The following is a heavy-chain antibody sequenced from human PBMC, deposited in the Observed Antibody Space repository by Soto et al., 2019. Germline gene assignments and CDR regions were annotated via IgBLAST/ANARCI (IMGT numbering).Heavy chain of an antibody. V-gene: IGHV3-23*01. CDR2: ITGSGVST. J-gene: IGHJ4*02. CDR1: GFTFSSYS. D-gene: IGHD6-19*01. Sequence: EVQLLESGGGLVQPGGSLSLSCAASGFTFSSYSMSWVRQAPGKGLEWVSVITGSGVSTYYADSLTGRFAISRDNSKSTVYLQINSLRAEDTAVYYCANTCAGSGCPVRGIKYWGPGTLVTVSS. CDR3: ANTCAGSGCPVRGIKY.